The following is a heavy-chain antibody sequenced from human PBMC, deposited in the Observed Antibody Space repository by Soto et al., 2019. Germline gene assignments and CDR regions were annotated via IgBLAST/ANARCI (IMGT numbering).Heavy chain of an antibody. CDR3: ATDLTMVRGVISWFDP. D-gene: IGHD3-10*01. V-gene: IGHV1-24*01. J-gene: IGHJ5*02. Sequence: VSGYTLTELSMHWVRQAPGKGLEWMGGVDPEDGETIYAQKFQGRVTMTEDTSTDTAYMELSSLRSEDTAVYYCATDLTMVRGVISWFDPWGQGTLVTVSS. CDR2: VDPEDGET. CDR1: GYTLTELS.